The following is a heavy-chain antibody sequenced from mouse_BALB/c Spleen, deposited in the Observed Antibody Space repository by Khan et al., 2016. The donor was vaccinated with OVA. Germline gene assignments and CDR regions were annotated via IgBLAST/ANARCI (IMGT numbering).Heavy chain of an antibody. CDR1: GSNITDYY. D-gene: IGHD2-3*01. Sequence: VRLQQSGPELVRPGTSVRLSCTASGSNITDYYIHWVKQRPEQGLEWIGWIDPENGIPNYDPKFQGKATFTADISFNTAYLQLSSLTSEDTAAYYYARSIRVDIDYWGQGTSVTVSS. J-gene: IGHJ4*01. CDR2: IDPENGIP. CDR3: ARSIRVDIDY. V-gene: IGHV14-1*02.